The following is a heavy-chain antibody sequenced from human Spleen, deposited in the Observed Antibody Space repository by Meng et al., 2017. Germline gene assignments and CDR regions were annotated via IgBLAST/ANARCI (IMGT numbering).Heavy chain of an antibody. Sequence: SVKVSCKPSGYNFPDYYIHWVRQAPGQGLEWMGGIIPIFGTANYAQKFQGRVTITADESTSTAYMELSSLISEDTAVYYCARDHVDTAIEYGMDVWGQGTTVTVSS. CDR1: GYNFPDYY. CDR2: IIPIFGTA. J-gene: IGHJ6*02. D-gene: IGHD5-18*01. CDR3: ARDHVDTAIEYGMDV. V-gene: IGHV1-69*13.